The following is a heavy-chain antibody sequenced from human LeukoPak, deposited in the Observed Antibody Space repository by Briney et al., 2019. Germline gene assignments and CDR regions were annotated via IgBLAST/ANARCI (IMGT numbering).Heavy chain of an antibody. J-gene: IGHJ4*02. CDR1: GFTFSDYY. D-gene: IGHD1-26*01. Sequence: KAGGSLRLSCAASGFTFSDYYMGWIRQAPGKGLEWVSYISKDGNTRNYADSVKGRFTISRDNAKNSLFLQMNSLRAEDTAVYYCARVMRSGSPFDYWGQGTLVTVSS. V-gene: IGHV3-11*01. CDR3: ARVMRSGSPFDY. CDR2: ISKDGNTR.